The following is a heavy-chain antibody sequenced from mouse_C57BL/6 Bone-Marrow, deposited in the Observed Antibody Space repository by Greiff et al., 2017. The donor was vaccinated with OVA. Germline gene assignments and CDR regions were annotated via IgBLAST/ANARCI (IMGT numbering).Heavy chain of an antibody. V-gene: IGHV5-6*01. Sequence: EVKVVESGGDLVKPGGSLKLSCAASGFTFSSYGMSWVRQTPDTRLEWVATSSSGGSYTYYPDSVKGRFTIARDNSKNTLYLQMSSLKSEDTAMYYCARHNYSNYVRMDYWGQGTSVTVSS. CDR2: SSSGGSYT. J-gene: IGHJ4*01. D-gene: IGHD2-5*01. CDR1: GFTFSSYG. CDR3: ARHNYSNYVRMDY.